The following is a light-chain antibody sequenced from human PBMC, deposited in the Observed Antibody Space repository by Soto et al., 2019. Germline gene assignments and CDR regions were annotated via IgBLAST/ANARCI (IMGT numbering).Light chain of an antibody. CDR2: DAS. Sequence: DIQMTQSPSTLSASEEDRVTITCRASQSISSWLAWYQQKPGKAPTLLIYDASSLESGVPSRFSGSGSGTEFTLTICSLQPDDFATYYCQQYNSYSWTFRQGTKV. V-gene: IGKV1-5*01. CDR1: QSISSW. CDR3: QQYNSYSWT. J-gene: IGKJ1*01.